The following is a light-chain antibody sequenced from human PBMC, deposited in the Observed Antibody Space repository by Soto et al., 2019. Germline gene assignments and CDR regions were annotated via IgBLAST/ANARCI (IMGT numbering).Light chain of an antibody. CDR2: EGS. Sequence: QSALTQPASVSWSPGQSITISCTGTSSDVGSYNLVSWYQQHTGKAPKLMIYEGSKRPSGVSNRFSGSKSGNTASLTISGLQAEDEADYYCCSYAGSSPVVFGGGTKVTVL. V-gene: IGLV2-23*01. CDR3: CSYAGSSPVV. CDR1: SSDVGSYNL. J-gene: IGLJ2*01.